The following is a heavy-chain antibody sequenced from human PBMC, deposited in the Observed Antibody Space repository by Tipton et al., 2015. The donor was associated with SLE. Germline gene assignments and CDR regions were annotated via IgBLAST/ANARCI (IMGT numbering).Heavy chain of an antibody. D-gene: IGHD3-16*01. J-gene: IGHJ5*02. CDR2: IYYSGST. CDR3: ARGRLTRGFDP. CDR1: GGSFSGYY. V-gene: IGHV4-59*01. Sequence: TLSLTCAVYGGSFSGYYWSWIRQPPGKGLEWIGYIYYSGSTNYNPSLKSRVTISVDTSKKQFSLNLSSVTAADTAMYYCARGRLTRGFDPWGQGTLVTVSS.